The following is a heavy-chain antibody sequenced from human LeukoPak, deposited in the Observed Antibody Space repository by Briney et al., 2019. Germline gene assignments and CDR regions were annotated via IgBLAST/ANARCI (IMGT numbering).Heavy chain of an antibody. J-gene: IGHJ4*02. CDR2: INHSGGT. Sequence: PSETLSFTSAVYGGSFCGFYWSWLRQPPGKGLEWFGEINHSGGTNYNPSLKSRVTISVDTSKNQFSLKLSSVTAADTAVYYCARAPYTVTTGPDYWGQGTLVTVSS. D-gene: IGHD4-11*01. CDR1: GGSFCGFY. V-gene: IGHV4-34*01. CDR3: ARAPYTVTTGPDY.